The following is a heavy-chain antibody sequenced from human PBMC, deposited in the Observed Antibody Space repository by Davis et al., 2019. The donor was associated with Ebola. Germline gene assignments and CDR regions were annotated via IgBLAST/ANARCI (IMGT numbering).Heavy chain of an antibody. J-gene: IGHJ6*03. V-gene: IGHV4-59*08. D-gene: IGHD3-3*01. CDR2: IYYSGST. CDR3: ARLSSDFASYYYYMDV. CDR1: GGSISSYY. Sequence: PSETLSLTCTVSGGSISSYYWSWIRQPPGKGLEWIGYIYYSGSTNYNPSLKSRVTISVDTSKNQFSLKLSSVTAADTAVYYCARLSSDFASYYYYMDVWGKGTTVTVSS.